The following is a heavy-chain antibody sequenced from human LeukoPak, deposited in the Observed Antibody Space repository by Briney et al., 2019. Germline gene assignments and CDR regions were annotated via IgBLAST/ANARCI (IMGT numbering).Heavy chain of an antibody. CDR3: ARQGIAARLIDY. CDR1: GGSISSYY. J-gene: IGHJ4*02. D-gene: IGHD6-6*01. Sequence: SETLSLTCTVSGGSISSYYWSWIRQPPGKGLEWIGYIYYSGSTNYNPALKSRVTISVDTSKNQFSLKLSSVTAAATAVYYCARQGIAARLIDYWGQGTLVTVSS. V-gene: IGHV4-59*08. CDR2: IYYSGST.